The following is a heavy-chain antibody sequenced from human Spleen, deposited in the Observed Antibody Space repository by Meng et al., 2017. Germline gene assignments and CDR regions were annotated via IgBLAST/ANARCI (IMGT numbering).Heavy chain of an antibody. V-gene: IGHV3-23*01. CDR2: NSASGGST. J-gene: IGHJ6*02. CDR1: GFTFSSYA. CDR3: ARDWHMDV. Sequence: GESLKISCAASGFTFSSYAMSWVRQAPGKGLEWVSTNSASGGSTYYADSVKGRFTISRDNSKNTLYLQMNSLRAEDTAVYYCARDWHMDVWGQGTTVTVSS.